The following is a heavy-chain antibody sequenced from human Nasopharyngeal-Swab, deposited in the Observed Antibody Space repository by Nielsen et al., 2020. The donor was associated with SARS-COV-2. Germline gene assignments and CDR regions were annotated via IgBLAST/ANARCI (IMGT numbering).Heavy chain of an antibody. Sequence: GGSLRLSCAASGFTFSSYWMSWVRQAPGKGLEWVANIKQDGSEKYYVDSVKGRFTISRDNAKNSLYLQMNSLRAEDTAVYYCAKVHLVIVPATFDYWGQGTLVTVSS. J-gene: IGHJ4*02. D-gene: IGHD2-2*01. V-gene: IGHV3-7*01. CDR2: IKQDGSEK. CDR1: GFTFSSYW. CDR3: AKVHLVIVPATFDY.